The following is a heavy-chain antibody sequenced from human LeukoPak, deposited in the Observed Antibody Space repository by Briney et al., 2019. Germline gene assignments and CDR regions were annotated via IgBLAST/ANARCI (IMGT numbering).Heavy chain of an antibody. CDR2: IKQDGSEK. V-gene: IGHV3-7*01. CDR3: ANSKGGGNFDY. J-gene: IGHJ4*02. CDR1: GFTFSSYW. Sequence: PGGSLRLSCAASGFTFSSYWMSWVRQAPGKGLEWVANIKQDGSEKYYVDSVKGRFTISRDNAKNSLYLQMNSPRAEDTAVYYCANSKGGGNFDYWGQGTLVTVSS. D-gene: IGHD3-16*01.